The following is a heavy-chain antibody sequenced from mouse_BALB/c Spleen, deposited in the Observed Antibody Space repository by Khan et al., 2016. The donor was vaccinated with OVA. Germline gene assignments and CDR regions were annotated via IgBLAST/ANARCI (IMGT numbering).Heavy chain of an antibody. CDR2: IDPSTDYT. V-gene: IGHV1-7*01. CDR1: GYTFTIYW. D-gene: IGHD1-1*01. CDR3: VNHGSSSAWFTY. J-gene: IGHJ3*01. Sequence: QVQLQQSGAELAKPGASVKMSCKASGYTFTIYWMHWVKQRPGQGLEWIGYIDPSTDYTEYNQKFKDKATLTADKSSSTAYMQLTSLTSEDSAVYYCVNHGSSSAWFTYGGQGTLVTVSA.